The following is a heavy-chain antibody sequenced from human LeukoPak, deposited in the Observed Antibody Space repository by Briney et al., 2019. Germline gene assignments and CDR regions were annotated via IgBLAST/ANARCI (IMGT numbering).Heavy chain of an antibody. V-gene: IGHV3-49*04. CDR2: IRSKAYGGTT. D-gene: IGHD3-22*01. CDR3: TREDNRGSSGYEFDY. CDR1: GFTFGDYA. J-gene: IGHJ4*02. Sequence: GGSLRLSCTASGFTFGDYAMSWVRQAPGKGLEWVGFIRSKAYGGTTEYAASVKGRFTISRDDSKSIAYLQMNSLKTEDTAVYYCTREDNRGSSGYEFDYWGQGTLVTVSS.